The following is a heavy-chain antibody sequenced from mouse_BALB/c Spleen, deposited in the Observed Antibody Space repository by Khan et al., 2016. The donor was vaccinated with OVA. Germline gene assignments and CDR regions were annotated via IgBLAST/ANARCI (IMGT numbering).Heavy chain of an antibody. V-gene: IGHV5-17*02. J-gene: IGHJ1*01. Sequence: EVELVESGGGLVQPGGSRKLSCAASGFTFSSFGMHWVRQAPEKGLEWVAYISSGSSTIYYADTVKGRFTISRDNPKNTLFLQMTSLRSEDTAMYYCATHGWWDWGAGTTVTVSS. CDR3: ATHGWWD. CDR1: GFTFSSFG. CDR2: ISSGSSTI. D-gene: IGHD1-1*02.